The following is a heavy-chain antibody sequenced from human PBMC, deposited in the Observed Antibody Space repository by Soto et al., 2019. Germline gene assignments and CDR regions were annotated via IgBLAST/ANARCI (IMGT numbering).Heavy chain of an antibody. D-gene: IGHD2-15*01. V-gene: IGHV3-49*04. CDR1: GFTFGDHG. J-gene: IGHJ4*02. CDR3: ARGPRHCSGGSCYSIDY. CDR2: IRSKRYGGTT. Sequence: GGSLRLSCTASGFTFGDHGLSWVRQAPGRGLEWVGFIRSKRYGGTTEFAASVKGRFSISRDDSNTIAYLQINRLQSEDTAVYYCARGPRHCSGGSCYSIDYWGRGTLVTVSS.